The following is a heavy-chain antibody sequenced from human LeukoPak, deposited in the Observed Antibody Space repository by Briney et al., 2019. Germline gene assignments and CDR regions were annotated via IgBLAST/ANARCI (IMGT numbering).Heavy chain of an antibody. CDR3: AKDPYYYGSGSRDAFDI. D-gene: IGHD3-10*01. Sequence: GGSLRLSCAASGFTFSSYAMSWVRRAPGKGLEWVSAISGSGGSTYYADSVKGRFTISRDNSKNTLYLQMNSLRAEDTAVYYCAKDPYYYGSGSRDAFDIWGQGTMVTVSS. CDR2: ISGSGGST. J-gene: IGHJ3*02. CDR1: GFTFSSYA. V-gene: IGHV3-23*01.